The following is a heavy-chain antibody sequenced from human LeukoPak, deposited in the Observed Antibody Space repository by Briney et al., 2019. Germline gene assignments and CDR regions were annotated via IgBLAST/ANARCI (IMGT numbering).Heavy chain of an antibody. D-gene: IGHD6-13*01. J-gene: IGHJ3*02. Sequence: MPSETLSLTCTVSGGSISSGDYYWSWIRQPPGKGLEWIGYIYHSGSTNYNPSLKSRVTISIDTSKNQFSLKLSSVTAADTAVYYCARDQYSTSWYGAFDIWGQGTMVTVSS. CDR2: IYHSGST. CDR3: ARDQYSTSWYGAFDI. CDR1: GGSISSGDYY. V-gene: IGHV4-61*08.